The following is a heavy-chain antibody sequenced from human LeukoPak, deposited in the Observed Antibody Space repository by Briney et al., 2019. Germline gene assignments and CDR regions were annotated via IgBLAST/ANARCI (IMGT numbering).Heavy chain of an antibody. CDR3: AKDFTQLELEYYFDY. D-gene: IGHD1-1*01. Sequence: GGSLRLSCAASGFTFSCYAMSWVRQAPGKGLEWVSAISGSGGSTYYADSVKGRFTISRDNSKNTLYLQMNSLRAEDTAVYYCAKDFTQLELEYYFDYWGQGTLVTVSS. J-gene: IGHJ4*02. CDR1: GFTFSCYA. CDR2: ISGSGGST. V-gene: IGHV3-23*01.